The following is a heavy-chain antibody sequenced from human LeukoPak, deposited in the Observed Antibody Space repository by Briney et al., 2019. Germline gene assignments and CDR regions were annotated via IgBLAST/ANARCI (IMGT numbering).Heavy chain of an antibody. J-gene: IGHJ4*02. CDR1: GGSISSNY. Sequence: PSETLSLTCTVSGGSISSNYWSWIRQPPGKGLVWVSHINSDGSWTSYADSVKGRFTISKDNAKNTVYLQMNSLRAEDTAVYYCVSFYETYWGRGTLVTVSS. V-gene: IGHV3-74*01. CDR2: INSDGSWT. D-gene: IGHD2/OR15-2a*01. CDR3: VSFYETY.